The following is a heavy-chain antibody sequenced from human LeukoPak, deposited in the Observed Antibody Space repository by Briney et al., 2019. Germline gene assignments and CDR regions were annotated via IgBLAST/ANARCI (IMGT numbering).Heavy chain of an antibody. Sequence: PSETLSLTCAVYGGSFSGYYWSWIRQPPGKGLEWIGEINHSGSTNYNPSLKSRVTISVDTSKNQFSLKLSSVTAADTAVYYCARGLVLLWFGERILNWFDPWGQGTLVTVSS. V-gene: IGHV4-34*01. CDR2: INHSGST. CDR1: GGSFSGYY. D-gene: IGHD3-10*01. CDR3: ARGLVLLWFGERILNWFDP. J-gene: IGHJ5*02.